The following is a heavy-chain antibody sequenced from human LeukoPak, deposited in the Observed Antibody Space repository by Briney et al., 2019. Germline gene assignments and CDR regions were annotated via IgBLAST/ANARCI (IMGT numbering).Heavy chain of an antibody. CDR1: GGSVYTSDYY. Sequence: PSETLSLTCTVSGGSVYTSDYYRGWVRQPPGKGPEWIGDILYTGKTNYNPSLKSRVSISIDTSKNQFSLKLTSVTAADTAVYYCARFFDSWGQGTLVTVSS. CDR3: ARFFDS. CDR2: ILYTGKT. V-gene: IGHV4-39*07. J-gene: IGHJ4*02.